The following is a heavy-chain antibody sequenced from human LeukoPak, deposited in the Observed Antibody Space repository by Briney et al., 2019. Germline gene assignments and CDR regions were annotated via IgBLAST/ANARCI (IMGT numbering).Heavy chain of an antibody. CDR1: GFTFSTSW. CDR3: ARDETFTGSNNYYYIDI. Sequence: GGSLRLSCEASGFTFSTSWMYWVRQAPGKGLEWVSRINGDGSDPSYADFVKGRFTISRDNAKSTLYLEMKNLRAEDTAVYYCARDETFTGSNNYYYIDIWGKGTTVTISS. V-gene: IGHV3-74*01. D-gene: IGHD1-14*01. J-gene: IGHJ6*03. CDR2: INGDGSDP.